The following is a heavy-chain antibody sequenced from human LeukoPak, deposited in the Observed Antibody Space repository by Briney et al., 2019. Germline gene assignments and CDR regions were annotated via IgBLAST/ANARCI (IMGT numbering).Heavy chain of an antibody. Sequence: GGSLRLSCAASGSTFSSYGMHWVRQAPGKGLEWVAAISYDGSDKYYADSVKGRFTISGDNSKNTLYLQMNSLRAEDTAIYYCAKSFSGSYDYWGQGTLVTVSS. CDR2: ISYDGSDK. J-gene: IGHJ4*02. CDR3: AKSFSGSYDY. CDR1: GSTFSSYG. D-gene: IGHD1-26*01. V-gene: IGHV3-30*18.